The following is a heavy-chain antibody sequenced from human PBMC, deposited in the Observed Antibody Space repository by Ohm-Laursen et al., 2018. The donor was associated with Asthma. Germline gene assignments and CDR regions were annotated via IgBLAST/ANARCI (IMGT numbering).Heavy chain of an antibody. CDR1: GGTLGTSV. CDR3: ARKAGSCIVSTCYSLDF. J-gene: IGHJ4*02. V-gene: IGHV1-69*13. CDR2: INSVFGTS. D-gene: IGHD2-15*01. Sequence: SVKVSCKSLGGTLGTSVIGWVRQAPGQGLEWLGGINSVFGTSTYAQKFHDRFTITADESTSTVYMTLSSLTSEDTAVYYCARKAGSCIVSTCYSLDFWGQGTLITVSS.